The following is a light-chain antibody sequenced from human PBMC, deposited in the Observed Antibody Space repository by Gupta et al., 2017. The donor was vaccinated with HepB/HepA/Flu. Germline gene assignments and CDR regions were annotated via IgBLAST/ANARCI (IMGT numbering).Light chain of an antibody. Sequence: ENALTQSPGTLSLSPGESAALSCRASQSVDSRFLAWYQQKPGQAPRLLIYGVSTRATGIPDRFSGGGSGTDFTLTISRLEPEDFALYYCQQYGPSPMYTFGQGTKLEI. CDR3: QQYGPSPMYT. CDR1: QSVDSRF. CDR2: GVS. V-gene: IGKV3-20*01. J-gene: IGKJ2*01.